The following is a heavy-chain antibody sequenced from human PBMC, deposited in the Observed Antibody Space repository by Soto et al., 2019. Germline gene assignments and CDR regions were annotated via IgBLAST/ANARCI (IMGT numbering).Heavy chain of an antibody. J-gene: IGHJ6*02. D-gene: IGHD3-9*01. V-gene: IGHV1-69*13. CDR1: GGTFSSYA. CDR2: IIPIFGTS. CDR3: ATRGGNYDIVTGYPKSYGMDV. Sequence: SVKVSCKASGGTFSSYAISWVRQAPGQGLEWMGGIIPIFGTSNYAQKFQGRVTITADESTSTAYMELSSLRSEDTAVYYCATRGGNYDIVTGYPKSYGMDVWGQGTTVTVSS.